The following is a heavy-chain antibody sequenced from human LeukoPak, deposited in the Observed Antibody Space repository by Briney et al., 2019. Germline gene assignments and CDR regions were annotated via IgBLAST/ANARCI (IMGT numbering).Heavy chain of an antibody. CDR3: ARDLTGVDIVPN. D-gene: IGHD5-12*01. Sequence: SVKVSCKASGGTFSSYAISWVRQAPGQGLEWMGGIIPIFGTANYAQKFQGRVTITADESTSTAYMELSSLRSEDTAVYYCARDLTGVDIVPNWGQGTLVTVSS. CDR2: IIPIFGTA. V-gene: IGHV1-69*13. J-gene: IGHJ4*02. CDR1: GGTFSSYA.